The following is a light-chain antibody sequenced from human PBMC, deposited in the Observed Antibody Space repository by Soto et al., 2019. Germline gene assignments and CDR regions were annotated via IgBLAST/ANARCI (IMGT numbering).Light chain of an antibody. Sequence: EIVMTPSPATLSVSPGERVTLSCRASQSVSSSLAWYQQNPGQAPRLLIYAASARATGIPDRFSGSGSGTEFTLTISSLQSEDFAVYYCQQYKNWITFGQGTRLEIK. CDR3: QQYKNWIT. CDR2: AAS. J-gene: IGKJ5*01. CDR1: QSVSSS. V-gene: IGKV3-15*01.